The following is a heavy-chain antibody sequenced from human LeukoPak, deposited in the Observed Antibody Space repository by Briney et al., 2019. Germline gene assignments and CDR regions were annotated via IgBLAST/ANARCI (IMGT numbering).Heavy chain of an antibody. J-gene: IGHJ6*03. Sequence: PGGSLRLSCAASGFTFSSYAMSWVRQAPGKGLEWVSGISGSGGSTYYADSVKGRFTISRGNSKNTLYLQMNSLRAEDTAVYYCAKDYYYGSGSRPYYMDVWGKGTTVTVSS. D-gene: IGHD3-10*01. CDR3: AKDYYYGSGSRPYYMDV. V-gene: IGHV3-23*01. CDR1: GFTFSSYA. CDR2: ISGSGGST.